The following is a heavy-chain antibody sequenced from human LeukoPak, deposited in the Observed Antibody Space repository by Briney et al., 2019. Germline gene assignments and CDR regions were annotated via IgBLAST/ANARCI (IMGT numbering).Heavy chain of an antibody. D-gene: IGHD3-10*01. J-gene: IGHJ6*02. CDR1: GGSISSGGYY. CDR3: SGSYYYYGMDV. Sequence: PSETLSLTCTVSGGSISSGGYYWSWIRQPPGKGLEWIGYIYYSGSTYYNPSLKSRVTISVDTSKNQFSLKLSSVTAADTAVYYCSGSYYYYGMDVWGQGTMVTVSS. V-gene: IGHV4-30-4*01. CDR2: IYYSGST.